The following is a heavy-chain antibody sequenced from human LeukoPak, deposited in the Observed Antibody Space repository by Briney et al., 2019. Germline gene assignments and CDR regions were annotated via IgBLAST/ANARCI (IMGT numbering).Heavy chain of an antibody. CDR3: AKCGWFGEEDYMDV. CDR2: IRYDGSNK. D-gene: IGHD3-10*01. Sequence: GGSLRLSCAASGFTFSSYGMHWVRQAPGKGLEWVTFIRYDGSNKYYADSVKGRFTISRDNSKNTLYLQMNSLRAEDTAVYYCAKCGWFGEEDYMDVWGKGTTVTISS. CDR1: GFTFSSYG. V-gene: IGHV3-30*02. J-gene: IGHJ6*03.